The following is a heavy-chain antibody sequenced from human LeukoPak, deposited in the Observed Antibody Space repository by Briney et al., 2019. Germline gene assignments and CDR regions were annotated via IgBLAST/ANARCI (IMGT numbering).Heavy chain of an antibody. J-gene: IGHJ4*02. CDR3: ARQSTYDSGSYDFDY. Sequence: GESLKISCKGSGYRFTNYWIGWVRQMPGKGLEWMGIIYPGDSDTRYSPSFQGQVTISADKSISTAYLQWSSLKASDTAMYYCARQSTYDSGSYDFDYWGQGTLVTVSS. D-gene: IGHD3-10*01. CDR2: IYPGDSDT. V-gene: IGHV5-51*01. CDR1: GYRFTNYW.